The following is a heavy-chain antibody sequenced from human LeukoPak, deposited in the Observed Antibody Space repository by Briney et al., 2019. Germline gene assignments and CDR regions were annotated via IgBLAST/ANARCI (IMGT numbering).Heavy chain of an antibody. CDR2: INQGGSEK. CDR3: ARGKSYNWNDYDY. J-gene: IGHJ4*02. D-gene: IGHD1-1*01. V-gene: IGHV3-7*01. Sequence: HPGGSLRLSCAASGFTFSLYWMSWVHQAPGKGLEWVANINQGGSEKHYVDSVKGRFTISRDNAKNSLDLQMSSLRAEDTAVYYCARGKSYNWNDYDYWGQGTLVTVSS. CDR1: GFTFSLYW.